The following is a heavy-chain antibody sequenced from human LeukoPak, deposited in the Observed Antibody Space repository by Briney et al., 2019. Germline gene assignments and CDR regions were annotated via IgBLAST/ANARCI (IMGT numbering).Heavy chain of an antibody. CDR1: GGSISSYY. CDR3: ARQKTPVTSFDP. V-gene: IGHV4-4*07. Sequence: SETLSLTCTVSGGSISSYYWSWIRQPAGKGLEWIGHMYTSGGTNYNPSLKSRVTMSIDTSKNEFSLKMTSVTAADTAVYYCARQKTPVTSFDPWGQGTLVTVSS. J-gene: IGHJ5*02. CDR2: MYTSGGT.